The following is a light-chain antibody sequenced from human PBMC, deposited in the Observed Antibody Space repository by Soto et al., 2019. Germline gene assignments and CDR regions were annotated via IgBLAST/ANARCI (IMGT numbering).Light chain of an antibody. CDR3: QQYNNWPIT. V-gene: IGKV3-15*01. Sequence: EIVMTQSPATLSVSPGERATLSCRASQSVSSDLVWYQQKPGQPPRLLIYGASTRATDIPARFSGSGSGTEFTLTIGSLQSEDFAVYYCQQYNNWPITFGPGTRLEIK. CDR1: QSVSSD. CDR2: GAS. J-gene: IGKJ5*01.